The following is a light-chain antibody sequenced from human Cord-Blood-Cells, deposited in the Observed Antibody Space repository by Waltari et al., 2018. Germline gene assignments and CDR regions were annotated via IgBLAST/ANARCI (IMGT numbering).Light chain of an antibody. CDR3: AAWDDSLNGPV. CDR1: SSNIGSNT. J-gene: IGLJ3*02. Sequence: QSVLTQPPSASGTPGQRVTISCSGSSSNIGSNTVNWYQQLPGTAPKLLIYSNNQRTAGVPDRVAGSKSGTSASLRISGLQSEDEADYYCAAWDDSLNGPVFGGGTKLTVL. V-gene: IGLV1-44*01. CDR2: SNN.